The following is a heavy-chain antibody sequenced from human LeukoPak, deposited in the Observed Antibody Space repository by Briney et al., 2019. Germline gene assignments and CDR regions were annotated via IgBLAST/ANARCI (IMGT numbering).Heavy chain of an antibody. D-gene: IGHD4-23*01. V-gene: IGHV4-39*07. CDR1: GGSISSSSYY. CDR2: IYYSGNT. CDR3: ATSEGGGFFDY. J-gene: IGHJ4*02. Sequence: SETLSLTCTVSGGSISSSSYYWGWIRQPPGKGLEWIGSIYYSGNTYYNPSLKSRVTISVDTSKNQFSLKLRSVTAADTAIYYCATSEGGGFFDYWGQGTPVTVSS.